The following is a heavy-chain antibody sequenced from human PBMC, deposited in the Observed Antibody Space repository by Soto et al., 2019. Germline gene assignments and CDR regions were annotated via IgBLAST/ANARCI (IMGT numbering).Heavy chain of an antibody. J-gene: IGHJ5*02. CDR3: ARGRLMSGWFDP. V-gene: IGHV3-64*01. CDR1: GFTFSSYA. Sequence: GGSLRLSCAAFGFTFSSYAMHWVRQAPGKGLEYVSAISSNGGSTYYANSVKGRFTISRDNSKNTLYLQMGSLRAEDMAVYYCARGRLMSGWFDPWGQGTLVTVSS. D-gene: IGHD2-21*01. CDR2: ISSNGGST.